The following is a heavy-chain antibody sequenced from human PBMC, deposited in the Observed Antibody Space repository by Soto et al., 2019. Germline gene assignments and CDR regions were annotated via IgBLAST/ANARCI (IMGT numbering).Heavy chain of an antibody. D-gene: IGHD2-2*01. V-gene: IGHV2-5*02. CDR1: GFSLSTRGGG. CDR3: ARKGPAAMPFSY. Sequence: SGPTLVNPTQILTLTCTFSGFSLSTRGGGVGWIRQPPGKALEWLALIYWDDDKRYSPSLKSRLTITKDTSKNQVVLTMTNMDPVDTATYYCARKGPAAMPFSYCSQGTPVTVSA. J-gene: IGHJ4*02. CDR2: IYWDDDK.